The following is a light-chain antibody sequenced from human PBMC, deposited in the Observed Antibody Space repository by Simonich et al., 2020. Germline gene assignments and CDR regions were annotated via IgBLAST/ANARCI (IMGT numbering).Light chain of an antibody. Sequence: QSALTQPPSASGSPGQSVTISCTGASSDVGGYNYVSWYPQHPGKAPKLMIYEVSKRPSGVPDRFSGSKSGNTASLTVSGLQAEDEADYYCSSYTSSSHVVFGGGTKLTVL. CDR3: SSYTSSSHVV. CDR2: EVS. J-gene: IGLJ2*01. V-gene: IGLV2-8*01. CDR1: SSDVGGYNY.